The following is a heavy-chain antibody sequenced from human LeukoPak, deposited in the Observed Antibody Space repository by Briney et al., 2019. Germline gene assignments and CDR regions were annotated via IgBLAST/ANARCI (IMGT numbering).Heavy chain of an antibody. CDR1: GYTFTSYG. CDR3: AREGGDWNDAVDY. J-gene: IGHJ4*02. Sequence: SVKVSCKASGYTFTSYGISWVRQAPGQGLEWMGGIIPIFGTANYAQKFQGRVTITADESTSTAYMELSSLRSEDTAVYYCAREGGDWNDAVDYWGQGTLVTVSS. CDR2: IIPIFGTA. V-gene: IGHV1-69*13. D-gene: IGHD1-1*01.